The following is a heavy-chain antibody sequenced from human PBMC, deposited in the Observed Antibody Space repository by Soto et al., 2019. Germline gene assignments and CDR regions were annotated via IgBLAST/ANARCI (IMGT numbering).Heavy chain of an antibody. Sequence: PSQTLSLTCAISGDSVSSNSAAWNWIRQSPSRGLEWLGRTYYRSRWYNDYAVSVKSRITINPDTSKNQFSLHLNSVTPEDTALYYCAGTTSLQWYYMDVWGKGTTVTVS. CDR1: GDSVSSNSAA. CDR2: TYYRSRWYN. CDR3: AGTTSLQWYYMDV. V-gene: IGHV6-1*01. D-gene: IGHD1-7*01. J-gene: IGHJ6*03.